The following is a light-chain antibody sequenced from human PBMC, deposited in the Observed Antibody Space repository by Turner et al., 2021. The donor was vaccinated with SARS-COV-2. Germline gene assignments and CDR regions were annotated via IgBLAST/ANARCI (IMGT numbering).Light chain of an antibody. CDR3: MQALETPPYT. CDR1: QSLLYTNGYNY. V-gene: IGKV2-28*01. J-gene: IGKJ2*01. Sequence: VMIQSPLSLAVTPGETASISCRSSQSLLYTNGYNYLDWYVQKPGQSPQLLIYLGSSRASGVPDKISGSGSGTDFTLKISRVAAEDVGVYYCMQALETPPYTFGQGTKLELK. CDR2: LGS.